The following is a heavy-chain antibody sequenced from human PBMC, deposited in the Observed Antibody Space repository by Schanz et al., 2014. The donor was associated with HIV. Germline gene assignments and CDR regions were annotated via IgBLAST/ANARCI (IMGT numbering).Heavy chain of an antibody. CDR2: IYYSANT. V-gene: IGHV4-39*01. Sequence: QVQLQESGPGLVKPSETLSLTCTVSGGSINNRSYYWGWIRQPPGKGLEWIGSIYYSANTYYNPSLKRRVTIPVHTPRNHFPLKLTSVPAADTAVYYCARLDTSMTAADSWGQGTPVTVSS. CDR1: GGSINNRSYY. CDR3: ARLDTSMTAADS. J-gene: IGHJ4*02. D-gene: IGHD5-18*01.